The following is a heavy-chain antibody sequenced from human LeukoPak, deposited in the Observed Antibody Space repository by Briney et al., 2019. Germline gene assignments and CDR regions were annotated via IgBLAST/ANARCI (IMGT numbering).Heavy chain of an antibody. J-gene: IGHJ4*02. CDR3: ARRYSSGWYHDY. V-gene: IGHV3-30-3*01. CDR1: GFTFSSYA. D-gene: IGHD6-19*01. Sequence: GRSLRLSCAASGFTFSSYAIHWVRQAPGKGREWVAVTSYDGSNKYYADSVKGRFTISRDNSKNTLYLQMDSLRAEDTAVYYCARRYSSGWYHDYWGQGTLVTVS. CDR2: TSYDGSNK.